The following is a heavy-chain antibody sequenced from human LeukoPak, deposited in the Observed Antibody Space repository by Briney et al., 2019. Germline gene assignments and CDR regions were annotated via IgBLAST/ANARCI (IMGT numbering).Heavy chain of an antibody. Sequence: ASVKVSCKASGGTFSSYAISWVRQAPGQGLEWMGGIIPIFCTANYAQKFQRRVTITADTSTSTAYMELSSLRSEDTAVYYCARAVGSGSYYIHPQSLNWFDPWGQGTLVTVSS. J-gene: IGHJ5*02. D-gene: IGHD3-10*01. CDR3: ARAVGSGSYYIHPQSLNWFDP. CDR2: IIPIFCTA. V-gene: IGHV1-69*06. CDR1: GGTFSSYA.